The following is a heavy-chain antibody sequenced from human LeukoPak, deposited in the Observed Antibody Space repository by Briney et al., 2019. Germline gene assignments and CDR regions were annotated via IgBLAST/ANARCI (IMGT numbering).Heavy chain of an antibody. Sequence: GGSLRLFCAASGFTYSVYWMGWVRQAPGKGLEWVADIKHDGSETYHVDFVKGRFTISRDNAESSLYLQMNSLRAEDTALYYCVRHYYDSSGWSFDMWGQGTMVTVSP. CDR1: GFTYSVYW. V-gene: IGHV3-7*01. CDR3: VRHYYDSSGWSFDM. CDR2: IKHDGSET. J-gene: IGHJ3*02. D-gene: IGHD3-22*01.